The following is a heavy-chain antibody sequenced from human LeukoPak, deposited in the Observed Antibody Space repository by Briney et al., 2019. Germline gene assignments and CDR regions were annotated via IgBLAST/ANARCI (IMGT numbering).Heavy chain of an antibody. Sequence: PSETLSLTCTVSGGSISSGSYYWSWIRQPAGKGREWIGRIYTSGSTNYNPSLKSRVTISVDTSKNQFSLKLSSVTAADTAVYYSTGYSGYETEYWGQGTLVTVSS. CDR1: GGSISSGSYY. V-gene: IGHV4-61*02. J-gene: IGHJ4*02. CDR3: TGYSGYETEY. CDR2: IYTSGST. D-gene: IGHD5-12*01.